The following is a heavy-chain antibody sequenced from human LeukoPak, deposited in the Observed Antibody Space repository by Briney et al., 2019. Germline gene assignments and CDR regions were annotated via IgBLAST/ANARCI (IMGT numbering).Heavy chain of an antibody. CDR3: PRHTGRVTTGFDY. D-gene: IGHD4-11*01. CDR1: AGSISSSCDY. V-gene: IGHV4-39*01. Sequence: SGTLSLTCTVSAGSISSSCDYWGWIRQPPGNGVELIGSIFYSVSTYYNPSLKSRVTISVDTSKNQFSLKLSSVTDADTAVYYCPRHTGRVTTGFDYWGQGTLVTVSS. CDR2: IFYSVST. J-gene: IGHJ4*02.